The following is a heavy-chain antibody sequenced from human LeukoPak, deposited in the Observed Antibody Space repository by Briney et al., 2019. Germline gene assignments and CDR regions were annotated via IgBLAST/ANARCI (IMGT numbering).Heavy chain of an antibody. CDR2: ISGSGGST. V-gene: IGHV3-23*01. J-gene: IGHJ4*02. CDR3: AKDLGYYDSSGYWDY. D-gene: IGHD3-22*01. Sequence: PGGSLRLSCAASGFTFSSYAMSWVRQAPGKGLEWVSAISGSGGSTYYADSVKGRFTISRDNSKNTLYLQMNSLRAEDTAVYYCAKDLGYYDSSGYWDYWGQGTLVTVSS. CDR1: GFTFSSYA.